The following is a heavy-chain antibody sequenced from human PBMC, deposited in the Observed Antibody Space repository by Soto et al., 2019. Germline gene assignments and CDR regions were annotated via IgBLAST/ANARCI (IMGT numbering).Heavy chain of an antibody. CDR1: GFTFSSYG. CDR3: AKALRVRFDYYGMDV. Sequence: GGSLRLSCAASGFTFSSYGMHWVRQAPGKGLEWVAVISYDGSNKYYADSVKGRFTISRDNSKNTLYLQMNSLRAEDTAVYYCAKALRVRFDYYGMDVWGQGTTVTAP. J-gene: IGHJ6*02. D-gene: IGHD3-10*01. CDR2: ISYDGSNK. V-gene: IGHV3-30*18.